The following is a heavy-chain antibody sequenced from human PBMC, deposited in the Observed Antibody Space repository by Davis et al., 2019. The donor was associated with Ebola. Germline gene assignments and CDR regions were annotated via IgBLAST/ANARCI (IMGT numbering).Heavy chain of an antibody. CDR2: IYYSGST. CDR1: GGSISSYY. V-gene: IGHV4-59*08. D-gene: IGHD2-15*01. CDR3: ARHGLAEFVYYYGMDV. Sequence: PSETLSLTCTVSGGSISSYYWSWIRQPPGKGLEWIGYIYYSGSTNYNPSLKSRVTISVDTSKNQFSLKLSSVTAADTAVYYCARHGLAEFVYYYGMDVWGQGTTVTVSS. J-gene: IGHJ6*02.